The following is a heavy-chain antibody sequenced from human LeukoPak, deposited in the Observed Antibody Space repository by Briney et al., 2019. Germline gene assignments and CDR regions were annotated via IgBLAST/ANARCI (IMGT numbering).Heavy chain of an antibody. D-gene: IGHD2/OR15-2a*01. J-gene: IGHJ4*02. Sequence: SVKVSCKASGGTFSSYAISWVRQAPGQGLEWMGGIIPISGTANYAQKFQGRVTITADESTSTAYMELSSLRSEDTAVYYCARQGSYSNAIGMGYWGQGTLVTVSS. CDR2: IIPISGTA. CDR3: ARQGSYSNAIGMGY. CDR1: GGTFSSYA. V-gene: IGHV1-69*13.